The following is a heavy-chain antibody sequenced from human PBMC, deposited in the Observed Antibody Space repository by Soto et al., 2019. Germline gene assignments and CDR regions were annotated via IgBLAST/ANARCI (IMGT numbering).Heavy chain of an antibody. CDR2: LFYSGNT. CDR3: AREYYYDSSGFDY. J-gene: IGHJ4*02. CDR1: GDSMTSDSYN. V-gene: IGHV4-39*07. Sequence: SETLSLTCSVSGDSMTSDSYNWGWIRQTPWKGLEWIGRLFYSGNTYYNPSLKSRVTVSAHTSKNQFSLKLTSVTAADTAVYYCAREYYYDSSGFDYWGQGTLVT. D-gene: IGHD3-22*01.